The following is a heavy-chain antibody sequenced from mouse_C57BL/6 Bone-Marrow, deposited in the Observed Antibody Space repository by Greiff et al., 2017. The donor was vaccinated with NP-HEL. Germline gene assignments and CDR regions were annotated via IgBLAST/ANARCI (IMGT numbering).Heavy chain of an antibody. J-gene: IGHJ4*01. Sequence: QVQLQQPGAELVKPGASVKMSCKASGYTFTSYWITWVKQRPGQGLEWIGDIYPGSGSTNYNEKFKSKATLTVDTSSSTAYMQLSSLTSEDSAVYYCARQLRPHYYAMDYWGQGTSVTVSS. CDR3: ARQLRPHYYAMDY. CDR2: IYPGSGST. CDR1: GYTFTSYW. D-gene: IGHD3-2*02. V-gene: IGHV1-55*01.